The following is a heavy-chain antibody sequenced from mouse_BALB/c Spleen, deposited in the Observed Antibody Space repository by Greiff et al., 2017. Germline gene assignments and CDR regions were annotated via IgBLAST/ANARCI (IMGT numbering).Heavy chain of an antibody. CDR1: GFSLTDYG. Sequence: VQLQESGPGLVAPSQSLSITCTVSGFSLTDYGVSWIRQPPGKGLEWLGVIWGGGSTYYNSALKSRLSISKDNSKSQVFLKMNSLQTDDTAMYYCAKQSPYYNYAMDYWGQGTSVTVSS. V-gene: IGHV2-6-5*01. CDR3: AKQSPYYNYAMDY. CDR2: IWGGGST. J-gene: IGHJ4*01. D-gene: IGHD2-12*01.